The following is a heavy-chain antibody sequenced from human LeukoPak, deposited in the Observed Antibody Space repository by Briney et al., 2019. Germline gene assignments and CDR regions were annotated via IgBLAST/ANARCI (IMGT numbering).Heavy chain of an antibody. CDR3: ATTHGGTYDY. D-gene: IGHD2-8*01. CDR2: ISPYNGNT. Sequence: ASVKVSCKASGYTFTSYGITWVRQAPGQGLEWMGWISPYNGNTNYAQKLQGRVTMTTDTSTSTAYMELRSLRSDDTAVYYCATTHGGTYDYWGQGTLVIVSS. CDR1: GYTFTSYG. V-gene: IGHV1-18*01. J-gene: IGHJ4*02.